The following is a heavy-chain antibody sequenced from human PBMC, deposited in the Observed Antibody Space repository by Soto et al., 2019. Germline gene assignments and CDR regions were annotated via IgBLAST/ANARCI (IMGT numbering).Heavy chain of an antibody. CDR3: ASGTLFCAGDCYFEH. CDR2: IIPVLGKI. V-gene: IGHV1-69*06. CDR1: KTTLSDYG. J-gene: IGHJ4*02. D-gene: IGHD2-21*02. Sequence: VQLVQSGPEVKKPGSSLNISGTAPKTTLSDYGLNWVRQAPGQGLEWMGGIIPVLGKINYAQKFQGRVTINADKSSNTVYMAVTSLTSEDTAVYYCASGTLFCAGDCYFEHWGLGTVVTVSS.